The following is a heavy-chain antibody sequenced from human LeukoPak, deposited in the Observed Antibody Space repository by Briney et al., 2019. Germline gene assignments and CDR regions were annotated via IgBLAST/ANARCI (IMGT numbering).Heavy chain of an antibody. CDR2: VYYTGSA. CDR1: GGSISNNF. CDR3: ARGGPFCSGGSCSDS. Sequence: SETLSLTCTVSGGSISNNFWSWIRQPPGKGLEWIGYVYYTGSANYNPSLKSRVTISVDTSKNQFSLNLNSVTAVDTAVYYCARGGPFCSGGSCSDSWGQGTLVTVSS. D-gene: IGHD2-15*01. V-gene: IGHV4-59*08. J-gene: IGHJ4*02.